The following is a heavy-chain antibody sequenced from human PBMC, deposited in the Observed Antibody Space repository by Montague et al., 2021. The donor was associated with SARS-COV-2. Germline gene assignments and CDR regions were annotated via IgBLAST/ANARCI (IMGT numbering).Heavy chain of an antibody. CDR1: VFTFSSYS. V-gene: IGHV3-21*01. J-gene: IGHJ4*02. D-gene: IGHD3-22*01. CDR2: MSNSNSYI. Sequence: SLRLSCPASVFTFSSYSINWVRQAPGKGLEWVSSMSNSNSYIYYAYSVNVRFTISRDNAKNSLYLQMNSLRAEDTAVYYCARAAWGYYDSSGYLDYWGQGTLVTVSS. CDR3: ARAAWGYYDSSGYLDY.